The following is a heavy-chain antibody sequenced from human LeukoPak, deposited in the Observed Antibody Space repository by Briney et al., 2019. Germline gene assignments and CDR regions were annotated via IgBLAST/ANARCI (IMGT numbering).Heavy chain of an antibody. CDR1: GGSISSYY. J-gene: IGHJ6*03. V-gene: IGHV4-59*01. CDR3: ARGPPLRVGRGFYYMDV. Sequence: SETLSLTCTVSGGSISSYYWSWIRQPPGKGLEWIGHIYFSGATYYNPSLNSRVTISIDKSKSQFSLKLGSLTAADTAVYYCARGPPLRVGRGFYYMDVWDKGTTVTVSS. CDR2: IYFSGAT. D-gene: IGHD3-10*01.